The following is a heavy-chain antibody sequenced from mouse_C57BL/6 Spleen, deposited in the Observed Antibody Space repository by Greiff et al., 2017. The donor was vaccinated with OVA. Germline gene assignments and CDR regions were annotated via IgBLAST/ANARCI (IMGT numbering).Heavy chain of an antibody. J-gene: IGHJ4*01. V-gene: IGHV1-55*01. CDR3: ARWIGNYDAMDY. Sequence: QVQLQQPGAELVKPGASVKMSCKASGYTFTSYWITWVKQRPGQGLEWIGDIYPGSGSTNYNEKFKSKATLTVDTSSSTAYMQLSSLTSEDSAVYYGARWIGNYDAMDYWGQGTSVTVSS. CDR1: GYTFTSYW. CDR2: IYPGSGST. D-gene: IGHD2-1*01.